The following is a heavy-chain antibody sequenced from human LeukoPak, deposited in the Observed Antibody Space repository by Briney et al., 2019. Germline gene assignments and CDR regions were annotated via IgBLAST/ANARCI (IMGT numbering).Heavy chain of an antibody. Sequence: GGSLRLSCAASGFTFSSYAMSWVRQAPGKGLEWVSAISGSGGSTYQADSVKGRFTISRDNSKNTLFLQMNSLRAEDTAVYYCARVITWEHIDYWGQGTLVTVSS. J-gene: IGHJ4*02. V-gene: IGHV3-23*01. CDR1: GFTFSSYA. CDR2: ISGSGGST. D-gene: IGHD3-10*01. CDR3: ARVITWEHIDY.